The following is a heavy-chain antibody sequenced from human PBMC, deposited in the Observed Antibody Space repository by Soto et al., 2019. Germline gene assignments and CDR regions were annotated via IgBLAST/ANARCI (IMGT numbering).Heavy chain of an antibody. D-gene: IGHD5-18*01. Sequence: QVQLQGSGPGLLKPSQTLSLTCTVSGGSISSGDYYWSWIRQPPGKGLEWIGDIYYSGSTYSNPSLKSRITISVDTSKYQFSLKLSSVTDADTAVYYCARGKQLWSYYYGMDVWGQGTTVTVSS. J-gene: IGHJ6*02. CDR1: GGSISSGDYY. CDR2: IYYSGST. V-gene: IGHV4-30-4*01. CDR3: ARGKQLWSYYYGMDV.